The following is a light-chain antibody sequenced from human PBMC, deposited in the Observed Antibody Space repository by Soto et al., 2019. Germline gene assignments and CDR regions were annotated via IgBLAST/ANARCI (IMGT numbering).Light chain of an antibody. J-gene: IGKJ2*01. Sequence: EIMLTQSPGTLSLSPGERATLSCRASQSVSSSYLAWYQQKPGQAPRLLIYGASSRATGIPDRFSGSGSGTDFTLTISRLEPEDFAVYYCQQGSTFGQGTKLEIK. CDR3: QQGST. CDR1: QSVSSSY. CDR2: GAS. V-gene: IGKV3-20*01.